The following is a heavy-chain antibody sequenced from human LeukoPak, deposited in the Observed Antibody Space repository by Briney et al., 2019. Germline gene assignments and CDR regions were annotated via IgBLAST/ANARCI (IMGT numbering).Heavy chain of an antibody. CDR2: IYYSGRT. V-gene: IGHV4-39*01. CDR1: GGSISSSSYD. Sequence: SETLSPTCTVSGGSISSSSYDWGWIRPPPGKGLEWIGIIYYSGRTYYNPSLKSRVTISVDTSTNQFSLELSSVTAPDTAVYYWARAGGIGLIVYASPPYCFDYWGQGTLVTVSS. J-gene: IGHJ4*02. D-gene: IGHD2-8*01. CDR3: ARAGGIGLIVYASPPYCFDY.